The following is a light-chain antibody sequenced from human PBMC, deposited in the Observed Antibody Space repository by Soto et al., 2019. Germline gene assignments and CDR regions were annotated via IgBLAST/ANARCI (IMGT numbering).Light chain of an antibody. CDR2: AAS. Sequence: DLQLTQSPLSLSASRGDRVTISCRTSQSISGYLNWYQQRPGRAPSLLIYAASTLQSGVPSRFSGSGSGTEFTLTISNLQPEDFATYYCQQSYIAPLTFGGGTRVEVK. V-gene: IGKV1-39*01. J-gene: IGKJ4*01. CDR1: QSISGY. CDR3: QQSYIAPLT.